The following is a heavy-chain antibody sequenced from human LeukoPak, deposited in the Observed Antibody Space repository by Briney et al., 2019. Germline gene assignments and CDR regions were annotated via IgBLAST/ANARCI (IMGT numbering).Heavy chain of an antibody. V-gene: IGHV4-38-2*02. D-gene: IGHD6-19*01. CDR2: MYYSGST. CDR3: ARAGGSGLIDY. Sequence: KPSETLSLTCTVSGYSINDGYYWGWIRQPPGKGLEWIGSMYYSGSTYYNPSLKSRVTISINTSKNQFSLKLTSVTAADTAVYYCARAGGSGLIDYWGQGTLVTVSS. CDR1: GYSINDGYY. J-gene: IGHJ4*02.